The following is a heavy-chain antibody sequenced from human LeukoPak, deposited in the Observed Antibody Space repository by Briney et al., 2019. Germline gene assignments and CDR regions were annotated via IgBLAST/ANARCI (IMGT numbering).Heavy chain of an antibody. D-gene: IGHD6-19*01. CDR3: ARDQEQWLVGSAFDI. CDR1: GFTFSSYS. V-gene: IGHV3-21*01. J-gene: IGHJ3*02. CDR2: ISSSSSYI. Sequence: GGSLRLSCAASGFTFSSYSMNWVRQAPGKGLEWVSSISSSSSYIYYADSVKGRFTISRDNAKNSLYLQMNSLRAEDTAVYYCARDQEQWLVGSAFDIWGRGTMVTVSS.